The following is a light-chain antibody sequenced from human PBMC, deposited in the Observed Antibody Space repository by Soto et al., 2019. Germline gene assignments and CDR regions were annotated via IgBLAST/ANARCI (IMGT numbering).Light chain of an antibody. V-gene: IGLV2-14*01. CDR3: TSFTTTNIWV. Sequence: QSALTQPASVSGSPGQSITIYCNGTSSDIGVYNYVSWYQQHPGKAPKLVICEVSNRPSGVSSRFSGSKSGNTASLTISGLRAEDEADYHCTSFTTTNIWVFGGGTKLTVL. CDR1: SSDIGVYNY. J-gene: IGLJ3*02. CDR2: EVS.